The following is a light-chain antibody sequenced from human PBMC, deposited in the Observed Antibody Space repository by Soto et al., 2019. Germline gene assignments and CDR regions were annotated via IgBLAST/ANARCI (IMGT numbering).Light chain of an antibody. CDR3: QQGYSTPYT. CDR2: GAS. CDR1: QTISTY. Sequence: DIQMTQSPSSLSASVGDRVTLTCRASQTISTYLNWYQQKRGQAPKLLIYGASSLQSGVPSRFSGSGSATDFTLTINSLQPEDFATYFCQQGYSTPYTFGPGTQV. V-gene: IGKV1-39*01. J-gene: IGKJ2*01.